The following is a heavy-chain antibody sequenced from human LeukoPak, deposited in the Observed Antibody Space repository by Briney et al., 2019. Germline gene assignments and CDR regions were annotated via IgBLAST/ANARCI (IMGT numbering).Heavy chain of an antibody. CDR3: ARDPERDRHKKGATGSLRTYGMDV. J-gene: IGHJ6*02. D-gene: IGHD1-26*01. V-gene: IGHV3-21*01. CDR1: GFTFSSYS. Sequence: GGSLRLSCAASGFTFSSYSMNWVRQAPGKGLEWVSSISSSSSYIYYADSVKGRFTISRDNAKNSLYLQMNSLRAEDTAVYYCARDPERDRHKKGATGSLRTYGMDVWGQGTTVSVSS. CDR2: ISSSSSYI.